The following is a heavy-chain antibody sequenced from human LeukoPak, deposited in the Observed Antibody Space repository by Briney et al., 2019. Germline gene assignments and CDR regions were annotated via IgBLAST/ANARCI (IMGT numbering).Heavy chain of an antibody. Sequence: GGSLRLSCAASGFTFSSYAMSWVRQAPGKGLEWVSAISGSGGSTYYADSVKGRFTISRDNSKNTLYLQMNSLRAEDTAVYYCEGIAAAGEVGDFDYWGQGTLVTVSS. J-gene: IGHJ4*02. CDR1: GFTFSSYA. V-gene: IGHV3-23*01. CDR2: ISGSGGST. CDR3: EGIAAAGEVGDFDY. D-gene: IGHD6-13*01.